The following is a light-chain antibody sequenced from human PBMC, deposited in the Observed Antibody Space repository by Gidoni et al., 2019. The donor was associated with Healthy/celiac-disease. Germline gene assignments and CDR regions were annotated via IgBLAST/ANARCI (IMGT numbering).Light chain of an antibody. CDR3: QQSYSTPYT. Sequence: DIQMTQSPSSLSASVGDRVTITCRASQSISSYLNWSQQKPGKAPKRLIYAASSLQSGVTSRFSGSGSGTDFTLTISSLQPEDFATYYCQQSYSTPYTFGQGTKLEIK. CDR1: QSISSY. CDR2: AAS. V-gene: IGKV1-39*01. J-gene: IGKJ2*01.